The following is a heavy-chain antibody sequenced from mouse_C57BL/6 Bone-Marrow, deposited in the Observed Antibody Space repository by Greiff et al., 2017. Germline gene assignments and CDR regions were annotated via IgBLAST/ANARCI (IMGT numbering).Heavy chain of an antibody. CDR3: ARRGINYYGSSYFAY. CDR1: GYTFSDYN. V-gene: IGHV1-22*01. Sequence: VQLQQSGPELVKPGASVKMSCKASGYTFSDYNMHWVKQSHGKSLEWIGYINPNNGGTSYNQKFKGKATLTVNKSSSTAYMELRSLTSEDSAVYYCARRGINYYGSSYFAYWGQGTLVTVSA. J-gene: IGHJ3*01. D-gene: IGHD1-1*01. CDR2: INPNNGGT.